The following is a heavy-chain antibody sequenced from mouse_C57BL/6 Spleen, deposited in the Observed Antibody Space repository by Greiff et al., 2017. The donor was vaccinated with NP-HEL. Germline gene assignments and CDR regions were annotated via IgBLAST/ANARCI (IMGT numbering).Heavy chain of an antibody. J-gene: IGHJ4*01. CDR2: IWRGGST. D-gene: IGHD2-1*01. CDR1: GFSLTSYG. V-gene: IGHV2-5*01. Sequence: VQLVESGPGLVQPSQSLSITCTVSGFSLTSYGVHWVRQSPGKGLEWLGVIWRGGSTDYTAAFMSRLSITTDNSKSQVFFKMNSMQADDTAIYYCAKNGKDYAMDYWGQGTSVTVSS. CDR3: AKNGKDYAMDY.